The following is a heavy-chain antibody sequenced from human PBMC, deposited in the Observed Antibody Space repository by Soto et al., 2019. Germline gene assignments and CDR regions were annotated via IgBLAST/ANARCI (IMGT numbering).Heavy chain of an antibody. J-gene: IGHJ4*02. Sequence: GSLRLSCEASGFSLSDYYMSWIRQTPGKGLEWVSVITGSGGSTYYADSVKGRFTISRDTSKNTLFLQMNSLRAEDTAVYYCAKDRYGDYGGIDYWGQGTMVTVSS. V-gene: IGHV3-23*01. CDR2: ITGSGGST. CDR1: GFSLSDYY. D-gene: IGHD4-17*01. CDR3: AKDRYGDYGGIDY.